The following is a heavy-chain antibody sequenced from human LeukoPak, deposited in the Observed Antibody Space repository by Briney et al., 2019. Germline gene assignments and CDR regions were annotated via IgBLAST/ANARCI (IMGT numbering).Heavy chain of an antibody. D-gene: IGHD4-17*01. Sequence: SETLSLTCTVSGGSISSLNYYWGWIRQPPGEGLEWIGSIYYGGSTYYNPSLKSRVTISVDTSKNQFSLKLSSVTAADTAVYYCARHSTGLISRFDPWGQGTLVTVSS. CDR1: GGSISSLNYY. J-gene: IGHJ5*02. V-gene: IGHV4-39*01. CDR3: ARHSTGLISRFDP. CDR2: IYYGGST.